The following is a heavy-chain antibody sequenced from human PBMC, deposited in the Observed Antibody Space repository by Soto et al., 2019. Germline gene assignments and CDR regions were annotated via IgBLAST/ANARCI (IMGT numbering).Heavy chain of an antibody. J-gene: IGHJ6*02. V-gene: IGHV1-18*01. D-gene: IGHD6-19*01. CDR1: GYTFTSYG. CDR3: ARSIAVAGDYYYYGMDV. Sequence: ASVKVSCKASGYTFTSYGISWVRQAPGQGLEWMGWISAYNGNTNYAQKLQGRVTITTDTSTSTAYTELRSLRSDDTAVYYCARSIAVAGDYYYYGMDVWGQGTTVTVSS. CDR2: ISAYNGNT.